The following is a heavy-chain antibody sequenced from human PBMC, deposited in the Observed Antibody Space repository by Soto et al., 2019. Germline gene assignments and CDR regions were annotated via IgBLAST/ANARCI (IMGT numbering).Heavy chain of an antibody. CDR2: IYWDDDK. Sequence: QITLKEAGPTLVKPTQTLTLICTFSGFSLSTTGEGVGWIRQPPGKALEWLALIYWDDDKLYSPSLKSRLSPTRDSSKNQVVLTITEIDPVGTATYHCVLFRYGAYVIFDPWGQGTLVIVSP. V-gene: IGHV2-5*02. J-gene: IGHJ5*02. D-gene: IGHD1-26*01. CDR1: GFSLSTTGEG. CDR3: VLFRYGAYVIFDP.